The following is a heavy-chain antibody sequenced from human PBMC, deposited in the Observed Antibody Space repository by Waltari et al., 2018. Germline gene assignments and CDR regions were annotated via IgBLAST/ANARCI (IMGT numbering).Heavy chain of an antibody. V-gene: IGHV3-23*01. CDR3: AQGGFGY. D-gene: IGHD3-10*01. Sequence: EVQLLESGGDLVQPGGSLRLSCTASGFTFSNFAMSWGRQAPGRGLEWVSPISHGGDRTYYADSVKGRFSVSKDKSKNTVYLQMNSLRVEDTAVYYCAQGGFGYWGQGTLVTVSS. J-gene: IGHJ4*02. CDR2: ISHGGDRT. CDR1: GFTFSNFA.